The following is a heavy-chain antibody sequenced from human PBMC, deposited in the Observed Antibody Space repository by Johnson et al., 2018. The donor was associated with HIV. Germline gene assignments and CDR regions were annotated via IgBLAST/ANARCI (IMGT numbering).Heavy chain of an antibody. J-gene: IGHJ3*02. CDR2: ISYDGNNK. CDR1: GFTFSSYA. CDR3: AKDNLKRTRGSDAFDI. Sequence: QVQLVESGGGVVQPGRSLRLSCAASGFTFSSYAMHWVRQAPGKGLEWVAVISYDGNNKYYADSVKGRVTISRDNSKNTLYLQMNSLRAEDTAMYYCAKDNLKRTRGSDAFDIWGQGTMVTVSS. V-gene: IGHV3-30-3*01. D-gene: IGHD2-15*01.